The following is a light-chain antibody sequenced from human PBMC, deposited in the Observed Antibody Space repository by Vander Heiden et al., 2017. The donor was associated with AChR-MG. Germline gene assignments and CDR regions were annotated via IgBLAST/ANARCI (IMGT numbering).Light chain of an antibody. CDR2: AAS. V-gene: IGKV1-39*01. J-gene: IGKJ1*01. Sequence: DIEMTQSPSSLSASVGDTVIISCRASQRIGTYLNWYQHKPGRAPTLLIYAASTLQSGVPSRFGGSGSGTEFTLVINNLQPEDFTTYYCQQSVTTKWSFGQGTKVEVK. CDR1: QRIGTY. CDR3: QQSVTTKWS.